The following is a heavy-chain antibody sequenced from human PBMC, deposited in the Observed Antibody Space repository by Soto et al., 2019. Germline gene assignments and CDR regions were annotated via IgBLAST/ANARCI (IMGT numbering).Heavy chain of an antibody. D-gene: IGHD1-7*01. J-gene: IGHJ3*02. CDR3: DKDELRNAFDI. V-gene: IGHV3-30*18. CDR2: ISYDGSNK. Sequence: GGSLRLSCVVSGFTFSAHGAHWVRQAPGKGLEWVAVISYDGSNKYYADSVKGRFTISRDNSKNTLYLQMNSLRAEDTAVYYCDKDELRNAFDIWGQGTMVTVSS. CDR1: GFTFSAHG.